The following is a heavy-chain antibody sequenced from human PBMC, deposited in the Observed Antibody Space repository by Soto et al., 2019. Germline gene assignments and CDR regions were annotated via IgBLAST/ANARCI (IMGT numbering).Heavy chain of an antibody. J-gene: IGHJ6*02. D-gene: IGHD6-13*01. Sequence: KPSETLSLTCAVYGGSFSAYYWSWIRQPPGKGLEWIGEINHSGSTNYNSSLKSRVTISVDTSKNQFSLKLTSLTAADTAIYYCARGGRQQLVRTLFYGMDVWGQGTTVTVSS. V-gene: IGHV4-34*01. CDR1: GGSFSAYY. CDR2: INHSGST. CDR3: ARGGRQQLVRTLFYGMDV.